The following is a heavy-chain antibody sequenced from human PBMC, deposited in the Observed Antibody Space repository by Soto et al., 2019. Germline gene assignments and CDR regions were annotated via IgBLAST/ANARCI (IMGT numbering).Heavy chain of an antibody. CDR1: GGSISSYY. CDR2: IYYSGST. J-gene: IGHJ2*01. CDR3: ARDEVGGYGDYDGYFDL. V-gene: IGHV4-59*01. Sequence: PSETLSLTCTVSGGSISSYYWSWIRQPPGKGLEWIGYIYYSGSTNYNPSLKSRVTISVDTSKNQFSLKLSSVTAADTAVYYCARDEVGGYGDYDGYFDLWGRGTLVTVSS. D-gene: IGHD4-17*01.